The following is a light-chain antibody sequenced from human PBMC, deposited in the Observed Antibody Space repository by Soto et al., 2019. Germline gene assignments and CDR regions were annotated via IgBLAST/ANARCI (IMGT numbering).Light chain of an antibody. CDR1: SSDVGTYNL. J-gene: IGLJ1*01. V-gene: IGLV2-23*01. CDR2: EGS. Sequence: HSALTQPASVSGSPGQSITISCTGTSSDVGTYNLVSWYQQHPGKAPKVMIYEGSKRPSGVSNRFSGSKSGNTASLTISGLQAEDEADYYCCSYAGSSSYVFGTGTKVTVL. CDR3: CSYAGSSSYV.